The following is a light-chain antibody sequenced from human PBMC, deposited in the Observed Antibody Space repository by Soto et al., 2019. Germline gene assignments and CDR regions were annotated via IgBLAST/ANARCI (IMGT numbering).Light chain of an antibody. CDR3: HSYDSSLSASV. CDR1: SSNSGAGYY. V-gene: IGLV1-40*01. CDR2: GTT. J-gene: IGLJ1*01. Sequence: QSVLTQAPSLSGAPGQRVTISCTGRSSNSGAGYYVHWYQQLPGTAPKLLIYGTTNRPSGVPDRYSGSKSGISDSMAITGLQAEKEADYYCHSYDSSLSASVFGAGTKVTVL.